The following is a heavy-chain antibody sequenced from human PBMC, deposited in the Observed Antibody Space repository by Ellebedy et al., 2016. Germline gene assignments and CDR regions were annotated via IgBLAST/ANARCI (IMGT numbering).Heavy chain of an antibody. Sequence: SETLSLXXSVSGGSISHYYWTWIRQPPGKGLEWIGYIYYSGSTTYNPSLKSRVTMSVDTSKNQFSLRLRSVSAADTAVYYCARGPYCSASRCDPSPFDYWGPGILATVSS. J-gene: IGHJ4*02. V-gene: IGHV4-59*13. D-gene: IGHD2-15*01. CDR2: IYYSGST. CDR1: GGSISHYY. CDR3: ARGPYCSASRCDPSPFDY.